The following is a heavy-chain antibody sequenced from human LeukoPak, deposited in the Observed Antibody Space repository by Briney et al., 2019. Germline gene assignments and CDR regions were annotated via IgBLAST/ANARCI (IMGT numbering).Heavy chain of an antibody. CDR2: ISAYNGNT. D-gene: IGHD2/OR15-2a*01. CDR3: ARDRGSLPFLGENDY. V-gene: IGHV1-18*01. J-gene: IGHJ4*02. CDR1: GYTFTSYG. Sequence: GSVKVSCKASGYTFTSYGISWVRQAPGQGLEWMGWISAYNGNTNYAQKLQGRVTMTTDTSTSTAYMELRSLRSDDTAVYYCARDRGSLPFLGENDYWGQGTLVTVSS.